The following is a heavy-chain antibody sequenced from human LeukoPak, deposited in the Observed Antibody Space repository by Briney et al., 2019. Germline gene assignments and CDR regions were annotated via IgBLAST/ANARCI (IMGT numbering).Heavy chain of an antibody. CDR1: GYTFTGYY. Sequence: SVKVSCKASGYTFTGYYMHWVRQAPGQGLEWMGGIIPIFGTANYAQKFQGRVTITTDESTSTAYMELSSLRSEDTAVYYCARVVQDIVVVPAAPYYYYYYMDVWGKGTTVTVSS. J-gene: IGHJ6*03. CDR3: ARVVQDIVVVPAAPYYYYYYMDV. D-gene: IGHD2-2*01. CDR2: IIPIFGTA. V-gene: IGHV1-69*05.